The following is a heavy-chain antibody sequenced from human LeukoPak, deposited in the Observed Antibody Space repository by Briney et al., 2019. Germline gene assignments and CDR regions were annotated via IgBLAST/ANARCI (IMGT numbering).Heavy chain of an antibody. CDR2: IYSSGST. V-gene: IGHV4-39*01. Sequence: SETLSLTCAVSGASISGSGYYWGWIRQPPGKGLEWIGNIYSSGSTYYNASLQSRVTISIDTSKNQFSLRLSSVTAADTAMYYCVKSGGYGLIDYWGQGTRVTVSS. CDR1: GASISGSGYY. J-gene: IGHJ4*02. CDR3: VKSGGYGLIDY. D-gene: IGHD1-26*01.